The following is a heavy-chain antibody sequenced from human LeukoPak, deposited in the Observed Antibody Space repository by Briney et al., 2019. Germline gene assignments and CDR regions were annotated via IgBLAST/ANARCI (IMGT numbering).Heavy chain of an antibody. D-gene: IGHD3-3*01. J-gene: IGHJ5*02. CDR1: GFTFSSYG. CDR2: IRYDGSEK. V-gene: IGHV3-30*02. Sequence: PGGSLRLSCAASGFTFSSYGMHWVRQAPGKGLEWVAVIRYDGSEKSYADSVKGRFTISRDNSKNTLYLQMNSLRAEDTAVYYCAKDGDIRFSVKKRWFDPWGQGTLVTVSS. CDR3: AKDGDIRFSVKKRWFDP.